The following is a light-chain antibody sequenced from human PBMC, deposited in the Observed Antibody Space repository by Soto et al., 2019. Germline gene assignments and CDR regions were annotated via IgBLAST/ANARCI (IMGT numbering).Light chain of an antibody. CDR3: ATWDDSLEVHV. Sequence: QSVLTQPPSASGTPGQTITISCSGGSSNIGINTVNWYEHLPGTAPRLLIYGNNQRPSGVPDRFSGSKSGTSASLAISGLQSEDEGHYYCATWDDSLEVHVFGTGTKLTVL. V-gene: IGLV1-44*01. CDR1: SSNIGINT. CDR2: GNN. J-gene: IGLJ1*01.